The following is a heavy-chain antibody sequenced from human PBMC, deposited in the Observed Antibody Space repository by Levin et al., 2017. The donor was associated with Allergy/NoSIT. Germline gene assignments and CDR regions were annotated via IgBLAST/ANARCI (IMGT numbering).Heavy chain of an antibody. CDR3: ARGDYYYDSSGLFDI. CDR1: GGSISSYY. V-gene: IGHV4-59*01. CDR2: IYYSGST. Sequence: SQTLSLTCTVSGGSISSYYWSWIRQPPGKGLEWIGYIYYSGSTNYNPSLKSRVTISVATSKNQFSLKLSSVTAADTAVYYCARGDYYYDSSGLFDIWGQGTMVTVSS. J-gene: IGHJ3*02. D-gene: IGHD3-22*01.